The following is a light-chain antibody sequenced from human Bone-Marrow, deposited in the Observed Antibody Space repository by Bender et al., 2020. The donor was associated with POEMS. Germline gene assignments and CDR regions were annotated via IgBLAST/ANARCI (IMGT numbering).Light chain of an antibody. CDR1: GSNIGGYP. V-gene: IGLV1-44*01. CDR3: QSYDRSLSAMV. CDR2: TNN. Sequence: QSVLTQPPSVSGTPGQRVTISCSGSGSNIGGYPVNWYQQLPGTAPRLLIYTNNERPSGVSSRFSGSKSGDTASLTISGLQAEDEGDYYCQSYDRSLSAMVFGGGTKLTVL. J-gene: IGLJ3*02.